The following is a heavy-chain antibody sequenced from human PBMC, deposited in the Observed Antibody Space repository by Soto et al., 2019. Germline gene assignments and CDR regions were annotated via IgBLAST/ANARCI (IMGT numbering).Heavy chain of an antibody. CDR3: AKVRSIAVVGHPKLFDR. D-gene: IGHD6-13*01. V-gene: IGHV3-30*18. CDR1: GFTFSSYG. CDR2: ISSDGSNK. Sequence: GGSLRLSCAASGFTFSSYGMHWVRQAPGKGLEWVAVISSDGSNKDYADSVKGRFTISRDNSKNTLYLQMNILSAEDTALYYCAKVRSIAVVGHPKLFDRWGQGTLVTVSS. J-gene: IGHJ4*02.